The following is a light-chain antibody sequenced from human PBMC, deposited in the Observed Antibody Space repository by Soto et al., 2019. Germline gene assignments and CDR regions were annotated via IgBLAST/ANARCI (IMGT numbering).Light chain of an antibody. V-gene: IGKV1-27*01. CDR1: QGIANF. CDR2: AAS. Sequence: DIQMTQSPSSLSASVGDRVTITCRASQGIANFLAWYQQKPGKVPKLLIYAASTLQSGVPSRFSGSGTGTDFTLTISSLQPEDVATYYCQKYNRAPWTFGQGTKVEIK. J-gene: IGKJ1*01. CDR3: QKYNRAPWT.